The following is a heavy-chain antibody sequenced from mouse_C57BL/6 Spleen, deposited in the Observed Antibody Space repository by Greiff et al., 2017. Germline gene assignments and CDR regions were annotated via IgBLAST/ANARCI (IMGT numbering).Heavy chain of an antibody. J-gene: IGHJ1*03. CDR3: ARGYYGSSRYFDV. D-gene: IGHD1-1*01. CDR1: GYSFTGYY. CDR2: IYPYNGVS. V-gene: IGHV1-31*01. Sequence: DVKLVESGPELVKPGASVKISCKASGYSFTGYYMHWVKQSHGNILDWIGYIYPYNGVSSYNQKFKGKATLTVDKSSSTAYMELRSLTSEDSAVYYCARGYYGSSRYFDVWGTGTTVTVSS.